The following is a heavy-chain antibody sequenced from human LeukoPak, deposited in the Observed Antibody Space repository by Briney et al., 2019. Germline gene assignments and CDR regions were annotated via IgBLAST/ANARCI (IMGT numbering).Heavy chain of an antibody. CDR1: GFTFSSYE. J-gene: IGHJ4*02. CDR2: IWYDGSNK. V-gene: IGHV3-33*08. D-gene: IGHD1-7*01. CDR3: ARALGITGTFDY. Sequence: GGSLRLSCAASGFTFSSYEMNWVRQAPGKGLEWVAVIWYDGSNKYYADSVKGRFTISRDNSKNTLYLQMNSLRAEDTAVYYCARALGITGTFDYWGQGTLVTVSS.